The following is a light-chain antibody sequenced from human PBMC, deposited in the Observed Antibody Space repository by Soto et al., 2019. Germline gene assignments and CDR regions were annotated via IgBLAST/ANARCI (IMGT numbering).Light chain of an antibody. CDR3: PRYGRSHLMYT. CDR2: GAS. CDR1: QTVSSNY. Sequence: EVVLTQSPDTLSLSPGERATLSCRASQTVSSNYLAWYQQTPGQAPRLLIYGASSRATGIPERFSGSGSGTDYTLTISDLELEDLEVCYCPRYGRSHLMYTFGHRTKLEIK. V-gene: IGKV3-20*01. J-gene: IGKJ2*01.